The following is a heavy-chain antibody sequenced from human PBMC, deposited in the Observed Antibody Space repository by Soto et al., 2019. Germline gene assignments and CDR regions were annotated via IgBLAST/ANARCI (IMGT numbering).Heavy chain of an antibody. CDR3: ARDYDILTGSPPY. V-gene: IGHV4-30-2*05. Sequence: SETLSLTCSVAGGSISSGGYSWSWIRQPPGKGLEWIGYIYHSGTTYFNPSLKSRVTISVDTSKNQFSLKLSSVTAADTAVYYCARDYDILTGSPPYWGQGTLVTVSS. D-gene: IGHD3-9*01. CDR2: IYHSGTT. CDR1: GGSISSGGYS. J-gene: IGHJ4*02.